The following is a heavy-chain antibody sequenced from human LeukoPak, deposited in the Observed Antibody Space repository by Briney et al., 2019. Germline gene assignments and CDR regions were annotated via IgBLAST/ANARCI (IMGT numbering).Heavy chain of an antibody. CDR3: ARYYYDSSGYPNLFDY. CDR1: GGTFSSYA. J-gene: IGHJ4*02. CDR2: IIPIFGTA. Sequence: GASVKVSCKASGGTFSSYAISWVRQAPGQGLEWMGGIIPIFGTANYAQKFQGRVTITADESTSIAYMELSSLRSEDTAVYYCARYYYDSSGYPNLFDYWGQGTLVTVSS. D-gene: IGHD3-22*01. V-gene: IGHV1-69*01.